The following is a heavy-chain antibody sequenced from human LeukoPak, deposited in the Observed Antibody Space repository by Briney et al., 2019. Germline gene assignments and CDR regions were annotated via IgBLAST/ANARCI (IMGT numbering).Heavy chain of an antibody. J-gene: IGHJ4*02. Sequence: PGGSLRLSCAASGFTFSSYAMSWVRQAPGKGLEWVSTFSGNSDSTYYADSVKGRFTISRDNSKNTLYLQMNSLRAEDTAVYYCAKRVVPAGQSPYYFDYWGQGTLVTVSS. CDR3: AKRVVPAGQSPYYFDY. CDR2: FSGNSDST. V-gene: IGHV3-23*01. D-gene: IGHD2-2*01. CDR1: GFTFSSYA.